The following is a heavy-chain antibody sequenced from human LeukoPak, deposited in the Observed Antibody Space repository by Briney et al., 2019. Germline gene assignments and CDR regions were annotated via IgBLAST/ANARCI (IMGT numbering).Heavy chain of an antibody. D-gene: IGHD3-10*01. CDR3: AKVFGREDGHTGFFDY. V-gene: IGHV3-30*02. CDR1: GFTFSSYG. CDR2: IWYDGSNK. J-gene: IGHJ4*02. Sequence: PGGSLRLSCAASGFTFSSYGMHWVRQAPGKGLEWVAVIWYDGSNKYYVDSVKGRFTVSRDNSKNTLYLQMNSLRAEDTAVYYCAKVFGREDGHTGFFDYWGQGTLVTVSS.